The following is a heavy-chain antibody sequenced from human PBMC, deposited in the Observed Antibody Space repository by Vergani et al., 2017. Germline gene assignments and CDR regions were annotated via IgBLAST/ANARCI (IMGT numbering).Heavy chain of an antibody. CDR3: AREYYYDSSGYKKIAFDI. V-gene: IGHV4-61*01. Sequence: QVQLQESGPGLVKPSETLSLTCTVSGGSVSSGSYYWSWIRQPPGKGLEWIGYIYYSGSTNYNPSLKSGVTISVDTSKNQFSLKLSSVTAADTAVYYCAREYYYDSSGYKKIAFDIWGQGTMVTVSS. D-gene: IGHD3-22*01. CDR1: GGSVSSGSYY. CDR2: IYYSGST. J-gene: IGHJ3*02.